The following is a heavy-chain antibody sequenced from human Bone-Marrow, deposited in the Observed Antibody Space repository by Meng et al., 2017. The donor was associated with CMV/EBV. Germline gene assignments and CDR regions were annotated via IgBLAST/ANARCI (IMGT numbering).Heavy chain of an antibody. J-gene: IGHJ5*02. V-gene: IGHV4-34*01. CDR1: GSFSGYY. Sequence: GSFSGYYWSWIRQTPGKGLEWIGEINHSGSTNYNPSIKSRVTISVDTSKNQFSLKLSSVTAADTAVYYCARAFRITIFGVAPNWFDPWGQGTLVTVSS. D-gene: IGHD3-3*01. CDR2: INHSGST. CDR3: ARAFRITIFGVAPNWFDP.